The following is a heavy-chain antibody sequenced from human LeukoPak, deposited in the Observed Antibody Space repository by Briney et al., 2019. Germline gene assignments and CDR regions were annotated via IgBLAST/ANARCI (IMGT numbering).Heavy chain of an antibody. V-gene: IGHV4-30-2*05. D-gene: IGHD2-2*01. CDR3: ARVARCTSCFDVDY. Sequence: PSETLSLTCAVSGVAISRGGYAWNWIRQPPGKGLEWIAYIYHSGTTYYNPSLKSRATISVDTSKNQFSLTLSSVTAADTAVYYCARVARCTSCFDVDYWGQGTLVTVSS. CDR1: GVAISRGGYA. CDR2: IYHSGTT. J-gene: IGHJ4*02.